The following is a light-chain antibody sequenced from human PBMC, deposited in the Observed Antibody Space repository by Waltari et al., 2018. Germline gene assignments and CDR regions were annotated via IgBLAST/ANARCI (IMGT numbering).Light chain of an antibody. J-gene: IGLJ3*02. V-gene: IGLV3-21*04. CDR2: YDS. CDR1: NIGTKS. CDR3: QVWDDVTDSGV. Sequence: YVLTQPPSVSVDPGKTATLTCGGDNIGTKSVNWYQQKPGQAPVLVMFYDSDQPSEIPERFSGSNSGNTAALTISWVEAGDEADYHCQVWDDVTDSGVFGGGTKLTVL.